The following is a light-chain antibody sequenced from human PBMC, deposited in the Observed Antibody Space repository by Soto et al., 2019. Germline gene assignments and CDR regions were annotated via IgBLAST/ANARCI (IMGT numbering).Light chain of an antibody. CDR1: TSDVGGYDY. J-gene: IGLJ1*01. CDR3: CSYAGDFYV. CDR2: DVT. V-gene: IGLV2-11*01. Sequence: QSALTQPRSVSGSPGQSVAISCTGTTSDVGGYDYVSWYQQHPGKAPELIIFDVTKRPSGAPDRFSGSKSGNTASLTISGLQAEDEADYFCCSYAGDFYVFGSGTKVTVL.